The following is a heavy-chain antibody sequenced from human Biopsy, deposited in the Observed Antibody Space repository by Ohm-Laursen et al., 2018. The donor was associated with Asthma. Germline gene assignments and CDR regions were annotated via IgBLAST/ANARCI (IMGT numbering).Heavy chain of an antibody. J-gene: IGHJ4*02. V-gene: IGHV1-2*06. Sequence: SVKVSCKASGFTFMGYHIFWMRQAPGQGLEWMGRINPNSGGTNYAQKFQGRVTMTRDTSISTAYMELSRLRSDDTAVYYCARSFVLGIPDYWGQGTLVTVSS. CDR1: GFTFMGYH. CDR3: ARSFVLGIPDY. CDR2: INPNSGGT. D-gene: IGHD2-21*01.